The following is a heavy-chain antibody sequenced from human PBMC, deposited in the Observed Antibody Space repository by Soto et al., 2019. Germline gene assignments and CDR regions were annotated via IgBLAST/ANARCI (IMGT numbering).Heavy chain of an antibody. V-gene: IGHV3-7*04. J-gene: IGHJ4*02. Sequence: EVQLVESGGGLVQPGGSLRLSCEASGFTFSSYWRSWVRQAPGKGLEWVANIKEDGSERYYVDSVKGRFTISRDNAKNSLYLQMNSLRAEDTAVYYCARATGADKEDYWGQGTLVTVSS. CDR2: IKEDGSER. D-gene: IGHD3-10*01. CDR3: ARATGADKEDY. CDR1: GFTFSSYW.